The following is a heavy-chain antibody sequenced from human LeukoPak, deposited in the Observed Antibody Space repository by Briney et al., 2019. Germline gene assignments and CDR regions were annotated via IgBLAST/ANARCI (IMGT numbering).Heavy chain of an antibody. J-gene: IGHJ4*02. CDR2: ISSSSSYT. Sequence: GRSLRLSCAASGFTFSDYYMSWIRQAPGKGLEWVSYISSSSSYTNYADSVKGRFTISGDNAKNSLYLQMNSLRAEDTAVYYCARSYYDSSGCFDYWGQGTLVTVSS. D-gene: IGHD3-22*01. CDR3: ARSYYDSSGCFDY. V-gene: IGHV3-11*03. CDR1: GFTFSDYY.